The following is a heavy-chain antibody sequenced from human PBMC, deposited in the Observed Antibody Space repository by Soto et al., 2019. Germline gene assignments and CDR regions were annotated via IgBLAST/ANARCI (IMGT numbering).Heavy chain of an antibody. V-gene: IGHV4-61*01. CDR1: GGSVSSVSYY. CDR3: ARESLNFWLDP. J-gene: IGHJ5*02. CDR2: MYYSGST. Sequence: LTCTVSGGSVSSVSYYWSWIRQPPGKGLEWIGYMYYSGSTNYNPSFKSRVTMSVDTSKNQFSLRLRSVTAADTAVYYCARESLNFWLDPWGQGTLVTVSS.